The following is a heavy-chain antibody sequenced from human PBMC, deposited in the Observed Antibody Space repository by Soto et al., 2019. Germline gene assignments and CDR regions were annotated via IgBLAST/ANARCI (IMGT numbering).Heavy chain of an antibody. CDR3: ARASAGGSSRLSPFYWYFDL. J-gene: IGHJ2*01. Sequence: GGSLRLSCAASGFTFSSYAMHWVRQAPGKGLEWVAVISYDGSNKYYADSVKGRFTISRDNSKNTLYLQMNSLRAEDTAVYYCARASAGGSSRLSPFYWYFDLWGRGTLVTVSS. CDR2: ISYDGSNK. V-gene: IGHV3-30*04. CDR1: GFTFSSYA. D-gene: IGHD1-26*01.